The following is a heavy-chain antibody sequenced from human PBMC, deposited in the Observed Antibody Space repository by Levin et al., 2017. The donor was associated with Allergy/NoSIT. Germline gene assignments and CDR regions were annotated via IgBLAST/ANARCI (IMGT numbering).Heavy chain of an antibody. CDR3: AKEGIQQWLVPVADY. J-gene: IGHJ4*02. D-gene: IGHD6-19*01. CDR1: GFTFSTYA. CDR2: ISGSGGST. V-gene: IGHV3-23*01. Sequence: GESLKISCAASGFTFSTYAMTWVRQAPGKGLEWVSSISGSGGSTYYADSVKGRFTISRDNSKNTLYLQMNSLRAEDTAVYYCAKEGIQQWLVPVADYWGQGTLVTVSS.